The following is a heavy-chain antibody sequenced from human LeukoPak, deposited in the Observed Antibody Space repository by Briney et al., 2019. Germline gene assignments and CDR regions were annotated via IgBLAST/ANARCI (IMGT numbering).Heavy chain of an antibody. Sequence: ASVRVSFTASGYTFTGYYMHWVRQAPGQGLEWMGWINPNSGGTNYAQKFQGRVTMTRDTSISTAYMELSRLRSDDTAVYYCARDIGVYSWFDPWGQGTLVTVSS. D-gene: IGHD6-6*01. CDR1: GYTFTGYY. J-gene: IGHJ5*02. V-gene: IGHV1-2*02. CDR3: ARDIGVYSWFDP. CDR2: INPNSGGT.